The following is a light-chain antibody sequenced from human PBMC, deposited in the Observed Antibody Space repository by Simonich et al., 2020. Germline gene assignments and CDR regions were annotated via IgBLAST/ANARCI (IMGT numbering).Light chain of an antibody. CDR3: CSYAGSYTLV. CDR2: DVS. CDR1: SSDVGGYNY. V-gene: IGLV2-11*01. J-gene: IGLJ2*01. Sequence: QSALTQPRSVSGSPGQSVTISCTGTSSDVGGYNYVSWYQQHPGKAPKLMIYDVSKRPSGVPVRFSGSKSGNTASLTISGLQAEDEADYCCCSYAGSYTLVFGGGTKLTVL.